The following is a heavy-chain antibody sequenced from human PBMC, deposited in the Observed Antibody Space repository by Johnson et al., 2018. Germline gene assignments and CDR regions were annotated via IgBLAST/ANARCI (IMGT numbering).Heavy chain of an antibody. CDR2: IKGNGDSI. CDR1: GFTFDDYG. Sequence: VQLVQSGGGVVRPGGSLRLSCAASGFTFDDYGMSWVRQAPGKGLEWVSAIKGNGDSIGYADSVKGRFTISRDNAKNSLYLQMNSLRAEDTAFYPCARGRIVGVTTDAFDIWGQGTMVTVSS. V-gene: IGHV3-20*01. D-gene: IGHD3-16*01. CDR3: ARGRIVGVTTDAFDI. J-gene: IGHJ3*02.